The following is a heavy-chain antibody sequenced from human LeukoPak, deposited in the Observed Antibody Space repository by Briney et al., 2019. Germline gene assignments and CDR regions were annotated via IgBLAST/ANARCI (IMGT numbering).Heavy chain of an antibody. CDR3: ARGLSYYYGSGSYYPSGWPYYYYMDV. D-gene: IGHD3-10*01. V-gene: IGHV4-61*02. J-gene: IGHJ6*03. CDR1: GGSISSGSYY. Sequence: SETLSLTCTVSGGSISSGSYYWSWIRQPAGKGLEWIGRIYTSGSTNYNPSLKSRVTISVDTSKNQFSLKLSSVTAADTAVYYCARGLSYYYGSGSYYPSGWPYYYYMDVWGKGTTVTVSS. CDR2: IYTSGST.